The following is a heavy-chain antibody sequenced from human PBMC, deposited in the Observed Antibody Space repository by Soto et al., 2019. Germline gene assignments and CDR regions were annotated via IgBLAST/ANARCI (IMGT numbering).Heavy chain of an antibody. CDR3: ARGGGKYYYESSGHSNHAMDV. CDR2: IYYSGNT. J-gene: IGHJ6*02. Sequence: SETLSLTCTVSGGSVSSGSYYWSWIRQPLGKGLEWIGNIYYSGNTYYNPSLKSRLIISIDTSKNQFSLKLSSVTTADTAVYYCARGGGKYYYESSGHSNHAMDVWGHGTTVTVSS. D-gene: IGHD3-22*01. V-gene: IGHV4-61*01. CDR1: GGSVSSGSYY.